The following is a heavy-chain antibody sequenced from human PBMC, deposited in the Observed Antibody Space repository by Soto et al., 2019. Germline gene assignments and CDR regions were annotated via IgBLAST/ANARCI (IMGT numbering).Heavy chain of an antibody. CDR3: AKGGVLFISACGSHHDVIDV. CDR1: RGSAATDSPA. Sequence: SQSLSLTCAISRGSAATDSPAWNWIRQSPTRGLEWLGRTYYRSKWYNDYAVSVKSRITINPDTSKNQFPLQLKSVTPEHTAVYYCAKGGVLFISACGSHHDVIDVCAQGTTVPGSS. CDR2: TYYRSKWYN. V-gene: IGHV6-1*01. D-gene: IGHD6-6*01. J-gene: IGHJ6*02.